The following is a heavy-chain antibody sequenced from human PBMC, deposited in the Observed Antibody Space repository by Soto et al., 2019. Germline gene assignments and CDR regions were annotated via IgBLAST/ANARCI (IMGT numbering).Heavy chain of an antibody. CDR3: ARVRGSNSGYDR. CDR2: IYYSGST. CDR1: SGTISSSRDY. D-gene: IGHD5-12*01. Sequence: PSETLSLTCAVCSGTISSSRDYWAWKSKPPGKGLEWIGSIYYSGSTYYNPSLKSRVTISVDTSKNQFSLKLSSVTAADTAVYYCARVRGSNSGYDRCGQGTLVTVSS. J-gene: IGHJ4*02. V-gene: IGHV4-39*07.